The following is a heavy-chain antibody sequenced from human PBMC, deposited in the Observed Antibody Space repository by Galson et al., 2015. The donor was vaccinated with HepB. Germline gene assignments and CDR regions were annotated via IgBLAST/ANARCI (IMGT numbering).Heavy chain of an antibody. CDR2: INDSGST. CDR3: ARLGHFDSSTLYHVVRKKRYWYVDV. J-gene: IGHJ2*01. D-gene: IGHD3-22*01. CDR1: GGSSSGDW. V-gene: IGHV4-34*10. Sequence: SETLSLTCGIYGGSSSGDWWSWIRQPPGKGLEWIGEINDSGSTNYNPSLESRVTMSIDTSKNQFYLKLASVTAADTAVYYCARLGHFDSSTLYHVVRKKRYWYVDVWGRGTLVGVSS.